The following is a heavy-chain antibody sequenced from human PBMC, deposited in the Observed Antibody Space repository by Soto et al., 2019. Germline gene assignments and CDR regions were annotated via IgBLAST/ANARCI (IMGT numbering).Heavy chain of an antibody. Sequence: ASVNVSCKASGGTFSSYAISWVRQAPGQGLEWMGGIIPIFGTANYAQKFQGRVTITADKSTSTAYMELSSLRSEDTAVYYCARERYCSSTSCLGMDVWGQGTTVTVSS. V-gene: IGHV1-69*06. J-gene: IGHJ6*02. D-gene: IGHD2-2*01. CDR3: ARERYCSSTSCLGMDV. CDR2: IIPIFGTA. CDR1: GGTFSSYA.